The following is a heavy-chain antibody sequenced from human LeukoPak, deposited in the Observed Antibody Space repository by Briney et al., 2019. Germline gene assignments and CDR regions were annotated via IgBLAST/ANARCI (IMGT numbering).Heavy chain of an antibody. CDR2: IYHSGST. V-gene: IGHV4-30-2*01. Sequence: SETLSLTCTVSGGSISSGGYYWSWIRRPPGKGLEWIGYIYHSGSTYYNPSLKSRVTISVDRSKNQFSLKLSSVTAADTAVYYCARDLIGGSPFDYWGQGTLVTVSS. D-gene: IGHD1-26*01. J-gene: IGHJ4*02. CDR1: GGSISSGGYY. CDR3: ARDLIGGSPFDY.